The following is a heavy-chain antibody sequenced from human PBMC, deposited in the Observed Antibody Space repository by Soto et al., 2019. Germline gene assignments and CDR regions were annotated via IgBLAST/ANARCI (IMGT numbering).Heavy chain of an antibody. V-gene: IGHV5-10-1*01. CDR1: GYSFTSYW. CDR2: IDPSDSYT. CDR3: ARLNWNYDYYYYGMDV. D-gene: IGHD1-7*01. J-gene: IGHJ6*02. Sequence: PGESLKISCKGSGYSFTSYWISWVRQMPGKGLEWMGRIDPSDSYTNYSPSFQGHVTISADKSISTAYLQWSSLKASDTAMYYCARLNWNYDYYYYGMDVWGQGTTVTVSS.